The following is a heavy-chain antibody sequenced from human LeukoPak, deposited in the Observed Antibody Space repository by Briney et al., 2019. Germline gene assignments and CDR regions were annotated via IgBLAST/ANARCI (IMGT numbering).Heavy chain of an antibody. Sequence: GGSLRLSCAASGFTVSSNYMSWVRQAPGKGLDWVSVIYSGGSTYYADSVKGRFTISRDNSKNTLFLQMNSLRAEDTAVYYCAREVEAKWFDPWGQGTLVTVSS. CDR2: IYSGGST. J-gene: IGHJ5*02. CDR3: AREVEAKWFDP. CDR1: GFTVSSNY. D-gene: IGHD2-15*01. V-gene: IGHV3-66*02.